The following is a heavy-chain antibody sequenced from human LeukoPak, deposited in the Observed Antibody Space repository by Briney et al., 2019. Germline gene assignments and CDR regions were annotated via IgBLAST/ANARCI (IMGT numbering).Heavy chain of an antibody. CDR3: AKDDRGDAFDI. J-gene: IGHJ3*02. CDR1: GGSFSGYY. CDR2: INHSGST. Sequence: SETLSLTCAVHGGSFSGYYWSWIRQPPGKGLEWIGEINHSGSTNYNPSLKRRVTISVDTSKNQFSLKLSSVTAADTAVYYCAKDDRGDAFDIWGQGTMVTVSS. V-gene: IGHV4-34*01.